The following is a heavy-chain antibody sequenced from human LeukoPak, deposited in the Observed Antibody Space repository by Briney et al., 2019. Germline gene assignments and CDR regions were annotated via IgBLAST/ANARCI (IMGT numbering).Heavy chain of an antibody. CDR2: IYTGDSNT. CDR1: GXTFSIYW. J-gene: IGHJ3*02. Sequence: GESLKISCKGSGXTFSIYWIAWVRQMPGKGLEWMGIIYTGDSNTRYRPSFQGQVTISADKSISTAYLQWSSLKALDTAMYYCARLRDGGAFDIWGQGTMVTVSP. V-gene: IGHV5-51*01. CDR3: ARLRDGGAFDI. D-gene: IGHD2-21*02.